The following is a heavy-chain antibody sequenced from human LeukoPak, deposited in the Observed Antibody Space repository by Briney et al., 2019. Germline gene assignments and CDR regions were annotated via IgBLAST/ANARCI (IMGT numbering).Heavy chain of an antibody. CDR1: GFTFSSYW. CDR3: ARELRNVGATVDY. V-gene: IGHV3-74*03. CDR2: IESDGSTT. Sequence: GGSLRLSCAASGFTFSSYWMHWVRQAPGKGLVWVSRIESDGSTTMYADSVKGRFTISRDNTKNTLYLQMNSLRAEDTAVYYCARELRNVGATVDYWGQGTLVTV. J-gene: IGHJ4*02. D-gene: IGHD1-26*01.